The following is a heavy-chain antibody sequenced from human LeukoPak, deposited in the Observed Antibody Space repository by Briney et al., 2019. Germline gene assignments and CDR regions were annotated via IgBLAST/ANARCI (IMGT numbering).Heavy chain of an antibody. V-gene: IGHV6-1*01. Sequence: SQTLSLTCAISGDSVSSNNAAWNWIRQSPSRGLEWLGRTYYRSKWNKHYAVSMKSRITINPDTSKNQFSLQLNSVTPEDTAVYYCASSYSQGIDYWGQGTLVTVSS. J-gene: IGHJ4*02. CDR3: ASSYSQGIDY. D-gene: IGHD2-15*01. CDR1: GDSVSSNNAA. CDR2: TYYRSKWNK.